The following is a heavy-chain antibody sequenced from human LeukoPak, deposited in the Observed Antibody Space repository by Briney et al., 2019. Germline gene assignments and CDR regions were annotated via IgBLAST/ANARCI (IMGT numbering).Heavy chain of an antibody. V-gene: IGHV4-39*07. CDR2: IYYGGST. CDR1: GGSISSSSYY. CDR3: GRDLRGVAAAVTEFDY. D-gene: IGHD6-13*01. J-gene: IGHJ4*02. Sequence: SETLSLTCTVSGGSISSSSYYWGWIRQPPGKGLEWIGSIYYGGSTYYNPSLKSRVTISVDTSKNQFSLKLSSVTAADTAVYYCGRDLRGVAAAVTEFDYWAQGPLATAPS.